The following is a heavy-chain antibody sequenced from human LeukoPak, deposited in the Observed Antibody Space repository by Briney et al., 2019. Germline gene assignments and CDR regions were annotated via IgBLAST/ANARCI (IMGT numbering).Heavy chain of an antibody. J-gene: IGHJ4*02. CDR3: ARQYYDSSGYYTLSHFDY. CDR2: IYYSGST. Sequence: SETLSHTCTVSGGSISSYYWSWIRQPPGKGLEWIGYIYYSGSTNYNPSLKSRVTISVDTSKNQFSLKLSSVTAADTAVYYCARQYYDSSGYYTLSHFDYWGQGTLVTVSS. V-gene: IGHV4-59*08. CDR1: GGSISSYY. D-gene: IGHD3-22*01.